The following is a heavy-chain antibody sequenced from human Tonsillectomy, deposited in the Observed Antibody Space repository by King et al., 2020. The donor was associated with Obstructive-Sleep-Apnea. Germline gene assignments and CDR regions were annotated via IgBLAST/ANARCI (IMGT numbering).Heavy chain of an antibody. V-gene: IGHV1-69*10. J-gene: IGHJ6*02. CDR2: IIPILGIA. CDR1: GGTFSSYA. CDR3: ARDTAGNYYGSGSYYYYYGMDV. D-gene: IGHD3-10*01. Sequence: VQLVESGAEVKKPGSSVKVSCKASGGTFSSYAISWVRQAPGQGLEWMGGIIPILGIANYAQKFQGRVTITADKSTSTAYMELSSLRSEDTAVYYCARDTAGNYYGSGSYYYYYGMDVWGQGTTVTVSS.